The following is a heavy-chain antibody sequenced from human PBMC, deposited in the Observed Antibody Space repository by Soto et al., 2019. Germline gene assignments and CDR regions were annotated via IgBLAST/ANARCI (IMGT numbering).Heavy chain of an antibody. CDR3: ARGPRWSRSSPFDY. J-gene: IGHJ4*02. CDR2: IFQSFGTA. CDR1: GGTYSSYA. D-gene: IGHD6-6*01. V-gene: IGHV1-69*13. Sequence: SVKVFLKSSGGTYSSYAISWLRQAPGRGGEWMGVIFQSFGTANYAQKFQGRVTLTADESTSAAYMELSSLRSEDTAVYYCARGPRWSRSSPFDYWAQETLVTVPS.